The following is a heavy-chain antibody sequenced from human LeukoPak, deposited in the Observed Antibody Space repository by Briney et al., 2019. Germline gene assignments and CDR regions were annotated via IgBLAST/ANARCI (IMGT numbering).Heavy chain of an antibody. CDR1: GITFSSYS. CDR2: ISSFSGTI. CDR3: ARQGYADFSSRPFDY. D-gene: IGHD4-17*01. J-gene: IGHJ4*02. Sequence: GGSLRLSCVASGITFSSYSMNWVRQAPGKGLEWVSYISSFSGTINYADSVKGRFTISRDNAKNSLYLQMNSLRAEDTAMYYCARQGYADFSSRPFDYWGQGTLVTVSS. V-gene: IGHV3-48*01.